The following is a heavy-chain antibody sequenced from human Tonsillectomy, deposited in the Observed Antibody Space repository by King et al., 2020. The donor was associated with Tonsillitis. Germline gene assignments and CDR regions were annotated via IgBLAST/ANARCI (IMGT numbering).Heavy chain of an antibody. D-gene: IGHD3-22*01. CDR1: GGSISSGGYY. CDR3: ARGGGYYYDSSGYYHKYYFDY. CDR2: IYYSGST. Sequence: MQLQESGPGLVKPSQTLSLTCTVSGGSISSGGYYWSWIRQHPGKGLEWIGYIYYSGSTYYNPSLKSRVSISVDTSKNQFSLKLSSVTAADTAVYCCARGGGYYYDSSGYYHKYYFDYWGQGSLVTVSS. V-gene: IGHV4-31*03. J-gene: IGHJ4*02.